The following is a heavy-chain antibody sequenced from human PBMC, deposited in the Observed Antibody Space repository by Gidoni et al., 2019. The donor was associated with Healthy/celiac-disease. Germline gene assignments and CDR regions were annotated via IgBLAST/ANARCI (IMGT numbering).Heavy chain of an antibody. CDR2: ISGSGGST. V-gene: IGHV3-23*01. CDR3: AASSGYWYYFDY. Sequence: EVQLLESGGGLVQPGGSLRLSCAASGFTFSSYAMSWVRQAPGKGLEWVSAISGSGGSTYYADSVKGRFTISRDNSKNTLYLQMNSLRAEDTAVYYCAASSGYWYYFDYWGQGTLVTVSS. J-gene: IGHJ4*02. D-gene: IGHD3-22*01. CDR1: GFTFSSYA.